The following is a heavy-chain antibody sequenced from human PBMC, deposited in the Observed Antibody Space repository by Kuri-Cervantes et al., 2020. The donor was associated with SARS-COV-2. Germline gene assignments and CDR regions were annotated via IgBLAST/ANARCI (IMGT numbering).Heavy chain of an antibody. CDR3: ARIVGNDAFDI. CDR2: IYHSGST. J-gene: IGHJ3*02. Sequence: GSLRLSCTVSGYSISSGYYWGWIRQPPGKGLEWIGSIYHSGSTYYNPSLKSRVTISVDTSKNQLSLKLSSVIAADTAVYYCARIVGNDAFDIWGQGTMVTVSS. CDR1: GYSISSGYY. V-gene: IGHV4-38-2*02. D-gene: IGHD2-21*01.